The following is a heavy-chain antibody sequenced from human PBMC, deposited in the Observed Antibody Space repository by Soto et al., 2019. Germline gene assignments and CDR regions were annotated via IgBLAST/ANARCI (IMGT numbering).Heavy chain of an antibody. CDR2: IYPGDSDT. CDR1: GYSFTSYW. J-gene: IGHJ4*02. CDR3: ARHEGDGYSRLFDY. D-gene: IGHD4-4*01. V-gene: IGHV5-51*01. Sequence: PXDSLTISRKGSGYSFTSYWIGLVRQMPGKGLEWMGIIYPGDSDTRYSPSFQGQVTISADKSISTAYLQWSSLKASDTAMYYCARHEGDGYSRLFDYWGQGTLVTVSS.